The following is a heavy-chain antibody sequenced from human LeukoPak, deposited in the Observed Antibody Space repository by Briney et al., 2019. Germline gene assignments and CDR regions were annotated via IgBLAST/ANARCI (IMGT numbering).Heavy chain of an antibody. V-gene: IGHV3-23*01. CDR2: ISGSGGST. D-gene: IGHD3-22*01. CDR1: GFTFSSYA. CDR3: AKVARVTMIVVVIRGINWFDP. J-gene: IGHJ5*02. Sequence: SGGSLRLSCAASGFTFSSYAMSWVRQAPGKGLEWVSAISGSGGSTYYADSVKGRFTISRDNSKNTLYLQMNSLRAEDTAVYYCAKVARVTMIVVVIRGINWFDPWGQGTLVTVSS.